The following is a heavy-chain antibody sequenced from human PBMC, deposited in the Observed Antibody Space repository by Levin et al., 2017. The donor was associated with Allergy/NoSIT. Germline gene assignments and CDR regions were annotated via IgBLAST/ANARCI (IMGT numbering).Heavy chain of an antibody. CDR3: ARGSSSPYNDY. J-gene: IGHJ4*02. V-gene: IGHV4-39*07. CDR1: GGSISSSSYY. CDR2: IYYSGST. D-gene: IGHD6-13*01. Sequence: PSETLSLTCTVSGGSISSSSYYWGWIRQPPGKGLEWIGSIYYSGSTYYNPSLKSRVTISVDTSKNQFSLKLSSVTAADTAVYYCARGSSSPYNDYWGQGTLVTVSS.